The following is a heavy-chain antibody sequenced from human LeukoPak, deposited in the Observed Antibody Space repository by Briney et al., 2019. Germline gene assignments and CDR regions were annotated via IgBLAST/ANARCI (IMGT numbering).Heavy chain of an antibody. J-gene: IGHJ5*02. Sequence: PGGSLRLSCAASGFTFSSYAMHWVRQAPGKGLEWVAVISYDGSIRYYADSVKGRFTISRDNSNNTLHLQMNSLRPDDSALYYCAREDNPLWFDPWGQGTLVTVSS. CDR1: GFTFSSYA. V-gene: IGHV3-30*04. CDR3: AREDNPLWFDP. CDR2: ISYDGSIR. D-gene: IGHD1-1*01.